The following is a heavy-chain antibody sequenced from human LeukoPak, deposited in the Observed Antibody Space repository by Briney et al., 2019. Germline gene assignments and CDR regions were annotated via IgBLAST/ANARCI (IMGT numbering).Heavy chain of an antibody. D-gene: IGHD4-17*01. CDR2: ISAYNGNT. CDR1: GYTFTSYG. Sequence: ASVKVSCKASGYTFTSYGISWVRQAPGQGLEWMGWISAYNGNTNYAQKLQGRVTVTTDTSTSTAYMELRSLRSDDTAVYYCARNNYGDYPPGYWGQGTLVTVSS. CDR3: ARNNYGDYPPGY. J-gene: IGHJ4*02. V-gene: IGHV1-18*01.